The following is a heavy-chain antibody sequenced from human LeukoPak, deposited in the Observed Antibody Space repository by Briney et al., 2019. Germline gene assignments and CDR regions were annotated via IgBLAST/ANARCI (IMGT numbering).Heavy chain of an antibody. CDR3: ARLHAIQLWLEPNWYFDL. Sequence: SETLSLTCTVSGGSISSGGYYWSWIRQPPGKGLEWIGSIYHSGSTYYNPSLKSRVTISVDTSKNQFSLKLSSVTAADTAVYYCARLHAIQLWLEPNWYFDLWGRGTLVTVSS. CDR1: GGSISSGGYY. D-gene: IGHD5-18*01. CDR2: IYHSGST. V-gene: IGHV4-39*07. J-gene: IGHJ2*01.